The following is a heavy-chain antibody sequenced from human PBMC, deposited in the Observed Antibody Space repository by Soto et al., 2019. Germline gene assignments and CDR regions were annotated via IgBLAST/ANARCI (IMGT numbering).Heavy chain of an antibody. CDR1: GFTLSSYV. D-gene: IGHD4-4*01. J-gene: IGHJ4*02. V-gene: IGHV3-30*03. CDR3: ARGGNPNYY. CDR2: ISYDGSNK. Sequence: SLRLSCAASGFTLSSYVMHWVRQAPGKGMEWVAVISYDGSNKYYADSVKGRFTISRDNSKNTLYLQMNTLRAEDTAVYYCARGGNPNYYWGQGTLVPAPQ.